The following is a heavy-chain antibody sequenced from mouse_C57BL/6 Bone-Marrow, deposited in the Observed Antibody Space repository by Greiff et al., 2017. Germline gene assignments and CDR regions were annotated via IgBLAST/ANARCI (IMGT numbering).Heavy chain of an antibody. Sequence: EVKLVESGGGLVQPGGSLKLSCAASGFTFSDYGMAWVRQAPRKGPEWVAFISNLAYSIYYADTVTGRFTISRENAKNTLYLEMSSLRSEDTAMYYCARRGIPGKDYAMDYWGQGTSVTVSS. V-gene: IGHV5-15*04. CDR1: GFTFSDYG. J-gene: IGHJ4*01. CDR2: ISNLAYSI. D-gene: IGHD1-3*01. CDR3: ARRGIPGKDYAMDY.